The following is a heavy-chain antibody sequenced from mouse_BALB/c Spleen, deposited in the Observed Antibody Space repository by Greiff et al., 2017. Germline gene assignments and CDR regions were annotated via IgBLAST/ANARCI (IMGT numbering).Heavy chain of an antibody. CDR3: ARGGDGYCVGALDY. J-gene: IGHJ4*01. D-gene: IGHD2-3*01. CDR1: GYAFSSYW. Sequence: QVQLQQSGAELVRPGSSVKISCKASGYAFSSYWMNWVKQRPGQGLEWIGQIYPGDGDTNYNGKFKGKATLTADKASSTAYMQLSSLTSEDSAVYCCARGGDGYCVGALDYWGQGTAVTVSS. CDR2: IYPGDGDT. V-gene: IGHV1-80*01.